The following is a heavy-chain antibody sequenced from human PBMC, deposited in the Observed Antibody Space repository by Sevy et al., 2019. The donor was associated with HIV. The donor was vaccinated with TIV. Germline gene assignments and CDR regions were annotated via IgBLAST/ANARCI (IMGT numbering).Heavy chain of an antibody. V-gene: IGHV3-7*01. Sequence: GGSLRLSCAASEFTFSSYWMTWVRQGPGKGLEWVANINQDGSEENYADSVKGRFTIFRDNAKKSLFLQMNSLRAEDTAVSHCARTGSYADTYFYYYAMDVWGRGTTVTVSS. CDR1: EFTFSSYW. CDR2: INQDGSEE. J-gene: IGHJ6*02. CDR3: ARTGSYADTYFYYYAMDV. D-gene: IGHD3-16*01.